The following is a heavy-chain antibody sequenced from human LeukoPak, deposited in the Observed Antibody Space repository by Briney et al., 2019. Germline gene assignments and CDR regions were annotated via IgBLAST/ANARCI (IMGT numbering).Heavy chain of an antibody. J-gene: IGHJ6*02. V-gene: IGHV4-59*06. Sequence: SETLSLTCTVSGGSISSYYWSWIRQHPGKGLEWIGYIYYRGSTYYNPSLKSRLTISVDTSKNQFSLKLSSVTAADTAVYYCARGKADILAGNYGLDVWGQGTTVTVSS. CDR3: ARGKADILAGNYGLDV. CDR1: GGSISSYY. D-gene: IGHD3-9*01. CDR2: IYYRGST.